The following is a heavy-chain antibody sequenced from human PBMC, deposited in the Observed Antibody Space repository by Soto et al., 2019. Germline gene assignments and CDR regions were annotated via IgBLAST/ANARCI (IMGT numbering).Heavy chain of an antibody. CDR3: AKGDNLGPKTGYAFDP. D-gene: IGHD5-12*01. Sequence: PSETLSLTCAISGASVSRNTASWNWIRKSPSRGLEWLGRTYFRSKWYNDYAVSVKSRIIINPDTSNNQFSLQLNSVTPEDTAVYFCAKGDNLGPKTGYAFDPWGQGIMVTVSS. V-gene: IGHV6-1*01. CDR1: GASVSRNTAS. J-gene: IGHJ5*02. CDR2: TYFRSKWYN.